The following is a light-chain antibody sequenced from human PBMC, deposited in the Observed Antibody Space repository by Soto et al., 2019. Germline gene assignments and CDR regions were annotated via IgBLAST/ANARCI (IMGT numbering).Light chain of an antibody. CDR2: GAS. CDR1: QSVRSSH. J-gene: IGKJ5*01. Sequence: EIVLTQSPGTLSLSPGERVTLSCRASQSVRSSHLAWYQQRPGQAPRPLIFGASIRSTGVPDRFSGSGSGTDFTLTISRLEPEDFAVYFCQQYGSSPTTFGQGTRLEIK. CDR3: QQYGSSPTT. V-gene: IGKV3-20*01.